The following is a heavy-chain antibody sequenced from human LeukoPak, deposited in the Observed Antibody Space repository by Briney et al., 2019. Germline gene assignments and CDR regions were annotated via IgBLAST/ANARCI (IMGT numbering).Heavy chain of an antibody. CDR2: IYYTGST. CDR3: ARVSGTVTNFDY. D-gene: IGHD4-17*01. V-gene: IGHV4-59*01. J-gene: IGHJ4*02. Sequence: PSETLSLTCTVSGGSISSYYWSWIRQPPGKSLEWIGYIYYTGSTNYNPSLKSRVTISVDTSKNQFSLKLSSVTAADTAVYYCARVSGTVTNFDYWGQGTLVTVSS. CDR1: GGSISSYY.